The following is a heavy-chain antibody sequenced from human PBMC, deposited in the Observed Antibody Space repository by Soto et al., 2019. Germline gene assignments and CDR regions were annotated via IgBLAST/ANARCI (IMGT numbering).Heavy chain of an antibody. V-gene: IGHV3-7*01. CDR1: GFNFGNFW. CDR3: ARERATYIGFDP. D-gene: IGHD5-12*01. Sequence: PGGSLRLSCAASGFNFGNFWMTWVRQAPGKGLEWVASISLDGTEIFYVDAVRGRFTISRDNVKDLLHLQMNSLTDEDTALYYCARERATYIGFDPWGQGTLVTVSS. CDR2: ISLDGTEI. J-gene: IGHJ5*02.